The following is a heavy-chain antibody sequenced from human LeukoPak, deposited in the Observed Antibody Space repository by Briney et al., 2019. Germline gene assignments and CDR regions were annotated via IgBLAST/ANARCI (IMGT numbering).Heavy chain of an antibody. Sequence: SVKVSCKASAGTFSSYAISWVRQAPGQGLEWMGGIIPIFGTANYAQKFQGRVTITTDESTSTAYMELSSLRSEDTAVYYCARDLSSAGYNFRPGYWGQGTLVTVSS. CDR3: ARDLSSAGYNFRPGY. CDR1: AGTFSSYA. V-gene: IGHV1-69*05. D-gene: IGHD5-24*01. CDR2: IIPIFGTA. J-gene: IGHJ4*02.